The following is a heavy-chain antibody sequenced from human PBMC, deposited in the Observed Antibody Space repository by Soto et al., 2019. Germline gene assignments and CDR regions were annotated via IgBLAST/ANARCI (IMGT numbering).Heavy chain of an antibody. CDR1: GFTFSNHA. D-gene: IGHD6-13*01. CDR2: IWYDGSNK. Sequence: QVQLVESGGGVVQPGTSLRLSCTTSGFTFSNHAMHWVRQAPGKGLGWVAQIWYDGSNKYYADSVRGRFTISRDNSRNMLYVQMNSLRVEDTAVYYCARDGQQLAPYALDVWGQGTSVTVSS. V-gene: IGHV3-33*01. CDR3: ARDGQQLAPYALDV. J-gene: IGHJ6*02.